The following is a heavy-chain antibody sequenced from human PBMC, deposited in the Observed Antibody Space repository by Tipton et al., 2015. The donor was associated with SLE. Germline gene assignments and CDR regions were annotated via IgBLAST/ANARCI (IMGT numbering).Heavy chain of an antibody. D-gene: IGHD6-6*01. Sequence: QLVQSGAEVRKPGASVKVSCKESGYTFTNHNLNWVRQATGQGLEWMGWMNPSSGPTGYAQKFQGRVTMTWDTSMCTAYMEVSSLRSEDTAAYYGARGEHLVGHTPFDPWGQGTLVTVAS. V-gene: IGHV1-8*01. J-gene: IGHJ5*02. CDR2: MNPSSGPT. CDR3: ARGEHLVGHTPFDP. CDR1: GYTFTNHN.